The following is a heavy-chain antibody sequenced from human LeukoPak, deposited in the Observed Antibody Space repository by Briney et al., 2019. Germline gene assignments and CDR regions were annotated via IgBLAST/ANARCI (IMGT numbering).Heavy chain of an antibody. J-gene: IGHJ4*02. CDR3: VREGYYDSSGYLGVFDY. CDR1: GFTFSSYE. CDR2: IRDSGSTK. Sequence: GGSLRLSCAASGFTFSSYEMNWVRQAPGEGMEWVSYIRDSGSTKYYADSVKGRFTISRDNAKNSVYLQMKSLRAEDTAVYYCVREGYYDSSGYLGVFDYWGQGTLVTVSS. D-gene: IGHD3-22*01. V-gene: IGHV3-48*03.